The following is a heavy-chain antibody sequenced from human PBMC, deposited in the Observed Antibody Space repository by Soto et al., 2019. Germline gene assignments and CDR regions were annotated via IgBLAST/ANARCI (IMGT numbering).Heavy chain of an antibody. CDR2: IIPIFGTA. CDR1: GGTFSSYA. D-gene: IGHD6-13*01. CDR3: ARGSSSWYAPLSEAWFDP. V-gene: IGHV1-69*01. J-gene: IGHJ5*02. Sequence: QVQLVQSGAEVKKPGSSVKVSCKASGGTFSSYAISWVRQAPGQGLEWMGGIIPIFGTANYAQKFQGKVKITADEATSTAYMELSSLRSEDTAVYYCARGSSSWYAPLSEAWFDPWGQGTLVTVSS.